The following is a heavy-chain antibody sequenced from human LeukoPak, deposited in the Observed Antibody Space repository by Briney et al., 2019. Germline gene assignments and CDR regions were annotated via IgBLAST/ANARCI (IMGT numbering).Heavy chain of an antibody. D-gene: IGHD6-13*01. V-gene: IGHV4-59*01. Sequence: SETLSLTCTVSDDSIKSYFWTWIRQSPGKGMEWIGYVFYSGSTSYNPSLRSRLTMSVDTSKNQFSLKLSSVTAADTAVYYCARSRWAAAGTGYFDYWGQGTLVTVSS. CDR3: ARSRWAAAGTGYFDY. CDR1: DDSIKSYF. J-gene: IGHJ4*02. CDR2: VFYSGST.